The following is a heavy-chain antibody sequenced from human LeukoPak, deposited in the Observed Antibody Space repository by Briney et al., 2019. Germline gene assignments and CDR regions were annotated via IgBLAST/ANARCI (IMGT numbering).Heavy chain of an antibody. CDR2: IRYDGSNK. Sequence: GGSLRLSCAASGFTFSSYGMHWVRQAPGKGLEWVAFIRYDGSNKYYADSVKGRFTISRDNSKNTLYLQMNSLRAEDTAVYYCAKDKLSWNYGGFDYWGQGTLVTVSS. V-gene: IGHV3-30*02. D-gene: IGHD1-7*01. J-gene: IGHJ4*02. CDR1: GFTFSSYG. CDR3: AKDKLSWNYGGFDY.